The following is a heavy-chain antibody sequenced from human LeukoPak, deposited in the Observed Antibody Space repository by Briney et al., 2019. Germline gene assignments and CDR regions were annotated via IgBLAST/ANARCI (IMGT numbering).Heavy chain of an antibody. D-gene: IGHD2-2*01. V-gene: IGHV3-48*04. CDR2: ISSSGSTI. CDR3: ARLNLGYCSSTSCSLDY. J-gene: IGHJ4*02. CDR1: GFTFSSYS. Sequence: GGSLRLSCAASGFTFSSYSMNWVRQAPGKGLEWVSYISSSGSTIYYADSVKGRFTISRDNAKNSLYLQMNSLRAEDTAVYYCARLNLGYCSSTSCSLDYWGQGNLVTVSS.